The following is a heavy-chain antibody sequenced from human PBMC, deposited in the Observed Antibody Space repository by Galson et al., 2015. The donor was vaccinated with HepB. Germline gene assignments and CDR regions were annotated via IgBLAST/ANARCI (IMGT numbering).Heavy chain of an antibody. CDR2: ISGSGGST. CDR1: GFTFSSYA. Sequence: SLRLSCAASGFTFSSYAMSWVRQAPGKGLEWVSAISGSGGSTYYADSVKGRFTISRDNSKNTLYLQMNSLRGEDTAVYYCAKAHLIWRGIAVAGIDYWGQGTLVTVSS. V-gene: IGHV3-23*01. CDR3: AKAHLIWRGIAVAGIDY. J-gene: IGHJ4*02. D-gene: IGHD6-19*01.